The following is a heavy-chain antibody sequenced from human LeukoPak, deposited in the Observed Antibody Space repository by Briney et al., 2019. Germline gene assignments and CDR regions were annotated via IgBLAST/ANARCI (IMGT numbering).Heavy chain of an antibody. Sequence: GGSLRLSCAASRFTFSNYVMNWVRQAPGKGLEWVSIISARGDSPNYADSVKGRFTISKDNSKNALYLQMSSLSAEDTAVYYCARGEGVVGRRYIDCWGQGTLVTVSS. CDR3: ARGEGVVGRRYIDC. D-gene: IGHD1-26*01. CDR2: ISARGDSP. CDR1: RFTFSNYV. V-gene: IGHV3-23*01. J-gene: IGHJ4*02.